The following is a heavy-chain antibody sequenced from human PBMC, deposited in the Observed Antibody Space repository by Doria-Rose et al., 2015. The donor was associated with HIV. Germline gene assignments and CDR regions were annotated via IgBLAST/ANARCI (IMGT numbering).Heavy chain of an antibody. J-gene: IGHJ4*02. CDR1: GVSLSSPGMG. CDR2: IFSDDER. D-gene: IGHD6-13*01. Sequence: GPVLVKPTETLTLTCTVSGVSLSSPGMGVSWIRQPPGQALEWLAYIFSDDERSYKTSLKSRLTISRGTSKSQVVLTMTDMDPVDTATYYCARIKSSRWYHKYYFDFWGQGTLVIVSA. V-gene: IGHV2-26*01. CDR3: ARIKSSRWYHKYYFDF.